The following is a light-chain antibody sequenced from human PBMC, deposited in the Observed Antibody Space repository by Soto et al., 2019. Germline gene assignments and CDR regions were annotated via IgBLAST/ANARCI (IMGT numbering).Light chain of an antibody. CDR3: EKYNSAQFT. J-gene: IGKJ3*01. CDR1: QGISNY. Sequence: DIQMTQSPSSLSASVGDRVTITCRASQGISNYLAWYQQKPGKVPKLLIYAASTLQSGVPSRFSGSGSGTDFTPTISSLQPEDVATYYCEKYNSAQFTFGPGTKVDIK. CDR2: AAS. V-gene: IGKV1-27*01.